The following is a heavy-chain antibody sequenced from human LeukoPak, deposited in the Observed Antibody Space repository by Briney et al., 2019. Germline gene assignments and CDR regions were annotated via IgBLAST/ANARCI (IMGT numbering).Heavy chain of an antibody. CDR3: ARDLNYYDSSGMGFDI. Sequence: GRSLRLSCAASGFTLSNYAMHWVRQAPGKGLEWLAVISYDGVTKVYADSVKGRFTISRDSSTNTLYLQMNSLRAEDTAVYYCARDLNYYDSSGMGFDIWGQGTMVTVSS. CDR2: ISYDGVTK. CDR1: GFTLSNYA. V-gene: IGHV3-30-3*01. J-gene: IGHJ3*02. D-gene: IGHD3-22*01.